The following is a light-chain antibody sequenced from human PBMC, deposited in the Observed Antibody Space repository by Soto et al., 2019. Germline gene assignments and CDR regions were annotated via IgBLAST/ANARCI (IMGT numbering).Light chain of an antibody. CDR3: QSYDSSLSGSAV. Sequence: QSALTQPPSVSGAPGQRVTISCTGSSSNIGAGYDVHWYQQLPGTAPKLLIYGNTNRPSRVPDRFSGSKSGTSASLAITGLQAEDEADYYCQSYDSSLSGSAVFGGGTQLTVL. CDR2: GNT. J-gene: IGLJ7*01. V-gene: IGLV1-40*01. CDR1: SSNIGAGYD.